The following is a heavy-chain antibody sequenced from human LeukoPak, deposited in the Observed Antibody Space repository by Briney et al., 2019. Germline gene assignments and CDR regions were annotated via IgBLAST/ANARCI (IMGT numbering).Heavy chain of an antibody. J-gene: IGHJ5*02. V-gene: IGHV3-74*01. Sequence: GSLRLSCAATGYTFSSYGMYWVRQAPGKGLVWVSRINSDGSSMTYADSVKGRFTISRDNAKNTLYLQMNSLRAEDTAVYYCARASGYSNNWFDPWGQGTLVTVSS. CDR2: INSDGSSM. D-gene: IGHD6-13*01. CDR1: GYTFSSYG. CDR3: ARASGYSNNWFDP.